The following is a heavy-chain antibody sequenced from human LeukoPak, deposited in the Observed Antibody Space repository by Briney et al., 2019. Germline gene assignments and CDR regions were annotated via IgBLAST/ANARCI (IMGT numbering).Heavy chain of an antibody. CDR3: SKEDY. V-gene: IGHV3-9*01. Sequence: PGRSLRLSRAASGFTFDDYAMHWVRQAPGKGLEWVSGISWNSGSIGYADSVKGRFTISRDNAKNSLYLQMNSLRAEDTALYYCSKEDYWGQGTLVTVSS. CDR2: ISWNSGSI. J-gene: IGHJ4*02. CDR1: GFTFDDYA.